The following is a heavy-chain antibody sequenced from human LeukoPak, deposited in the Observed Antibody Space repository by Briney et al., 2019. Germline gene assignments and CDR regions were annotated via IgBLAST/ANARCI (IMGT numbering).Heavy chain of an antibody. CDR2: IYYSGTT. CDR1: GGSISSYY. CDR3: ASYSSGYYHPAYFDY. Sequence: SETLSLTCTVSGGSISSYYWSWIRQPPGKGLEWIGYIYYSGTTNYNPSLKSRVTISVDKSKNQFSLRLISVTAADTAVYYCASYSSGYYHPAYFDYWGQGTLVTVSS. D-gene: IGHD3-22*01. V-gene: IGHV4-59*12. J-gene: IGHJ4*02.